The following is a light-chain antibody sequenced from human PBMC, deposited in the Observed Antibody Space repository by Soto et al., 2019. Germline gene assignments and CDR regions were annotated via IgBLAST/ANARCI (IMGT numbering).Light chain of an antibody. CDR2: AAS. CDR1: QSISVH. J-gene: IGKJ2*01. CDR3: QQSYITPYT. V-gene: IGKV1-39*01. Sequence: DIQMTQSPSSLSASVRDTVTITCRASQSISVHLNWYQQKPGEVPKLLIYAASNLHSGVPSRFSGSGSATDFALTISSLQPEDFATYYCQQSYITPYTFGQGTRLDIK.